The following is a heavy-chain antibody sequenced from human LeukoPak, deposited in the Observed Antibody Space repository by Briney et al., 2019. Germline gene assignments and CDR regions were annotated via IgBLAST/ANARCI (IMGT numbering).Heavy chain of an antibody. D-gene: IGHD1-7*01. CDR3: ARDQANNWNYSAFDI. V-gene: IGHV1-2*02. CDR1: GYTFTGYY. CDR2: INPNSGGT. Sequence: ASVKVSCKASGYTFTGYYMHWVRQAPGQGLEWMGWINPNSGGTNYAQKFQGRVTMTRDTSISTAYMELSRLRSDDTAVYYCARDQANNWNYSAFDIWGQGTMVTVSS. J-gene: IGHJ3*02.